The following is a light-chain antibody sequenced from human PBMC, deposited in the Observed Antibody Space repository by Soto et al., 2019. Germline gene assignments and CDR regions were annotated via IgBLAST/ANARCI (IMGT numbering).Light chain of an antibody. CDR1: ENINTY. Sequence: EKVMTQSPATLSMSPGERATLSCRASENINTYLAWYQQKPGQAPRLLIYGASTRATGIPAMFSGSGSGTEFTLTISSLQSEDFAVYYCQQYTNWPSWTFGQGTKVEFK. V-gene: IGKV3-15*01. CDR3: QQYTNWPSWT. CDR2: GAS. J-gene: IGKJ1*01.